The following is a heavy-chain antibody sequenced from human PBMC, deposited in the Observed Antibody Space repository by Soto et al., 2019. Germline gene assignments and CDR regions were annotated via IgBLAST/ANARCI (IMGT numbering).Heavy chain of an antibody. CDR2: FYYSGST. CDR1: GGSISSSSYY. CDR3: ARISVASRYMDV. Sequence: QLQLEESGPGLVKPSETLSLTCIVSGGSISSSSYYWGWIRQPPGKGQEWIGSFYYSGSTYYSPSLKSRVTISGDTSKNQISLRLSSVTAADTAVYYCARISVASRYMDVWGKGTTVTVSS. J-gene: IGHJ6*03. V-gene: IGHV4-39*01. D-gene: IGHD5-12*01.